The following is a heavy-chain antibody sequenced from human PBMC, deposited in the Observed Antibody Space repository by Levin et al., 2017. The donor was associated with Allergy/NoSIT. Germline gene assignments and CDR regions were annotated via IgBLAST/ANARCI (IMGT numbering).Heavy chain of an antibody. J-gene: IGHJ5*01. CDR2: IYYSGST. D-gene: IGHD5-12*01. Sequence: GSLRLSCTVSGASISSYYWSWIRQPPGKGLEWIGYIYYSGSTNYNPSLKSRVTISVDTSKNQFSLKVTSVTAADTALYYCATLAYSGFDWRVDSWGQGTLVTVSS. V-gene: IGHV4-59*01. CDR1: GASISSYY. CDR3: ATLAYSGFDWRVDS.